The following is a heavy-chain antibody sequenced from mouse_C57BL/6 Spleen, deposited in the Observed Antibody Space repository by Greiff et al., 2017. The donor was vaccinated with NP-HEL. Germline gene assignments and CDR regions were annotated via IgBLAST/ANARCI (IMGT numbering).Heavy chain of an antibody. Sequence: QVQLQQPGAELVKPGASVKLSCKASGYTFTSYWMHWVKQRPGQGLGWIGMIHPNSGSTNYNEKFKSKATLTVDKSSSTAYMQLSSLTSEDSAVYYCARGYGSSWAWFAYWGQGTLVTVSA. V-gene: IGHV1-64*01. CDR3: ARGYGSSWAWFAY. CDR1: GYTFTSYW. J-gene: IGHJ3*01. CDR2: IHPNSGST. D-gene: IGHD1-1*01.